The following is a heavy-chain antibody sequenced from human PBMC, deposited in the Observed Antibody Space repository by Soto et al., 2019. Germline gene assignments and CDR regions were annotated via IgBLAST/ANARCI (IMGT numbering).Heavy chain of an antibody. CDR2: MYDTGSA. CDR1: GGSISGYY. Sequence: SETLSLTCTVSGGSISGYYWSWVRQPAGKGLEWLGRMYDTGSANYNPSLKSRVTMSIATSKNQLSLKLTSVTAADTAVYYCARYRHRSGWTYFDYWGQGSLVTVSS. J-gene: IGHJ4*02. CDR3: ARYRHRSGWTYFDY. V-gene: IGHV4-4*07. D-gene: IGHD6-19*01.